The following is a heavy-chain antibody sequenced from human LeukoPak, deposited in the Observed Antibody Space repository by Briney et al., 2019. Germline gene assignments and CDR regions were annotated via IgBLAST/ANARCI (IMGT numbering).Heavy chain of an antibody. CDR3: ARDGVRLPLDY. V-gene: IGHV4-4*07. CDR2: IYTSGST. D-gene: IGHD2-15*01. Sequence: NSSETLSLTCTVSGGSISSYYCSRIRQPAGKGLEWIGRIYTSGSTNYNPSLKSRVTMSVDTSKNQFSLKLSSVTAAATAVYYCARDGVRLPLDYWGQGTMVTVSS. CDR1: GGSISSYY. J-gene: IGHJ4*02.